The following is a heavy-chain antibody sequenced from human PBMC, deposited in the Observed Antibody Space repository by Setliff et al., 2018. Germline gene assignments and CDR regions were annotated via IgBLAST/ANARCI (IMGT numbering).Heavy chain of an antibody. CDR2: ISAYNGYI. Sequence: ASVKVSCKASGYTFSNYGISWVRQAPGQGLEWMGWISAYNGYIIYAQKLQGRVTMTTDTSTSTAYMEVRSLRSDDTAVYYCARAPGTVVVPAPRSAFDIWGHGTMVT. CDR3: ARAPGTVVVPAPRSAFDI. D-gene: IGHD2-2*01. CDR1: GYTFSNYG. V-gene: IGHV1-18*01. J-gene: IGHJ3*02.